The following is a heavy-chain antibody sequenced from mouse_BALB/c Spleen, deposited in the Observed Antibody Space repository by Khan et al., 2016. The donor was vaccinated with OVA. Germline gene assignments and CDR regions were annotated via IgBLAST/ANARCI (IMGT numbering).Heavy chain of an antibody. D-gene: IGHD2-10*01. V-gene: IGHV1S81*02. CDR3: ARNAYVGNYFDY. CDR2: IYPGDGRS. CDR1: GYTFTNYW. J-gene: IGHJ2*01. Sequence: QVQLQQPGAELVKPGASVKLSCKASGYTFTNYWVHWVKQRPGQGLEWIGEIYPGDGRSTYNEKFKTKATLTVDRSSSTAYMQLSSLTSEDSSVYYGARNAYVGNYFDYWGQGTTLTVSS.